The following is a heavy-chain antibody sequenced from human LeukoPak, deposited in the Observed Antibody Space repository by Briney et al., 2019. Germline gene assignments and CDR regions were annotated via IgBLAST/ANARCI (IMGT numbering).Heavy chain of an antibody. D-gene: IGHD5-12*01. CDR2: INAGNGNT. V-gene: IGHV1-3*01. CDR3: ARGYSGYEGDPGDFDY. Sequence: RASVKVSCTASGYTFTSYAMHWVRQAPGQRLEWMGCINAGNGNTKYSQKFQGWVTMTRDTSISTAYMELSRLRSDDTAVYYCARGYSGYEGDPGDFDYWGQGTLVTVSS. J-gene: IGHJ4*02. CDR1: GYTFTSYA.